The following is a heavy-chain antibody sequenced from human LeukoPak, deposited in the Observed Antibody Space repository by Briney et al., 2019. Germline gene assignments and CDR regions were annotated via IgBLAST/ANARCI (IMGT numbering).Heavy chain of an antibody. V-gene: IGHV4-39*07. CDR3: ATRYYGSGSDAFDI. CDR1: GGSISSSSYY. J-gene: IGHJ3*02. CDR2: IYYSGST. Sequence: SETLSLTCTVSGGSISSSSYYWGWIRQPPGKGLEWIGSIYYSGSTYYNPSLKSRVTISVDTSKNQFSLKLSSVTAADTAVYYCATRYYGSGSDAFDIWGQGTMVTVSS. D-gene: IGHD3-10*01.